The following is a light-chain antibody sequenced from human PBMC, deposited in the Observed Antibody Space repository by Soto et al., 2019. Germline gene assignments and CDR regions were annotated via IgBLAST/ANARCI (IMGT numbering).Light chain of an antibody. Sequence: IQLTQSPSSLSASVGDRVTITCRASQGISSYLAWYQQKPGKAPKLLIYAASTLQSGVPSRFSGSGSGTAITLTITSLQPEDFATYYCQQLNSYPPDTFGQGTKLEIK. CDR1: QGISSY. V-gene: IGKV1-9*01. CDR2: AAS. J-gene: IGKJ2*01. CDR3: QQLNSYPPDT.